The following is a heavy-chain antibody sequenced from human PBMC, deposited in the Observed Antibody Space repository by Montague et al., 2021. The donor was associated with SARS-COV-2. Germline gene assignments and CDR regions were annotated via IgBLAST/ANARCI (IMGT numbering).Heavy chain of an antibody. D-gene: IGHD5-12*01. CDR1: GGSISSYY. CDR2: IYYSGCT. CDR3: AGDRGRFWHFDL. Sequence: SETLSLTCTVSGGSISSYYWNWIRQSPGKGLEWIGYIYYSGCTKYNPSFKSRVTMLVDTSKRQMSLRLNSVTAADTAVYYCAGDRGRFWHFDLWGRGTLVTVSS. J-gene: IGHJ2*01. V-gene: IGHV4-59*01.